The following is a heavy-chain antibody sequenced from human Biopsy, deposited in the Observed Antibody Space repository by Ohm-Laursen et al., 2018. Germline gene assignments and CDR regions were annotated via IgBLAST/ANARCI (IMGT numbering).Heavy chain of an antibody. CDR3: AKDGGQWLGGAFDI. D-gene: IGHD6-19*01. CDR2: TLFDGSNK. Sequence: SLRLSCTASGFGFYAMHWVRQPPGKGLEWLAGTLFDGSNKFYAESVRGRFTISRDRSRDTLYLQMNRLTNEDTALYYCAKDGGQWLGGAFDIWGHGTMVIVAS. V-gene: IGHV3-30*18. CDR1: GFGFYA. J-gene: IGHJ3*02.